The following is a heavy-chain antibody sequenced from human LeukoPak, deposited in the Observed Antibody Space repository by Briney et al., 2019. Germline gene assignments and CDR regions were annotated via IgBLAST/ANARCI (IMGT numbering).Heavy chain of an antibody. D-gene: IGHD3-9*01. CDR2: INPNSGDT. CDR3: ARDLGGILTGYLFDY. Sequence: ASVKVSCKASGYTFTGYYMHWVRQAPGQGLEWMGWINPNSGDTNYAQKFQGRVTMTRDTSISTAYMELSRLRSDDTAVYYCARDLGGILTGYLFDYWGQGTLVTVSS. V-gene: IGHV1-2*02. J-gene: IGHJ4*02. CDR1: GYTFTGYY.